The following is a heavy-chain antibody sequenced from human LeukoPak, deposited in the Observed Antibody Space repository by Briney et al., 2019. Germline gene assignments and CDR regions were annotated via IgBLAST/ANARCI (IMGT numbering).Heavy chain of an antibody. J-gene: IGHJ3*02. V-gene: IGHV4-61*02. CDR1: GGSISSGSNY. CDR3: ATLPNWDQRDAFDI. D-gene: IGHD1-1*01. Sequence: SETLSLTCTVSGGSISSGSNYWSWIRQPAGKGLEWIGRIHTSGSTNYNPSLKSRVTISVDTSKNQFSLKLSSVTAADTAVYYCATLPNWDQRDAFDIWGQGTMVTVSS. CDR2: IHTSGST.